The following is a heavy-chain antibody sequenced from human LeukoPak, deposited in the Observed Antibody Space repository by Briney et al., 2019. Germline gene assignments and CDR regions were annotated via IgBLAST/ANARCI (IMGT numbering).Heavy chain of an antibody. CDR1: GGSMSSYY. CDR2: IYYSGST. V-gene: IGHV4-59*12. J-gene: IGHJ3*02. CDR3: ARERQLLRGDAFDI. D-gene: IGHD4-11*01. Sequence: PSETLSLTCTVSGGSMSSYYWSWIRQSPGKGLEWIAFIYYSGSTKYNPSLKSRVTILVDTSKNQFSLKVNSVTAADTAVYYCARERQLLRGDAFDIWGRGTMVTVSS.